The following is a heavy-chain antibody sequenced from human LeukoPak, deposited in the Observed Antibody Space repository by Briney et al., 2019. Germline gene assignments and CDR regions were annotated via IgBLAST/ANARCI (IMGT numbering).Heavy chain of an antibody. CDR2: INHSGST. D-gene: IGHD1-26*01. CDR3: ARLMGAPDRFDY. J-gene: IGHJ4*02. V-gene: IGHV4-34*01. Sequence: SETLSLTCAVYGGSFSGYQWNWIRQPPGKGLEWIGEINHSGSTNYNPSLKSRVTISVDTSKNQFSLKLSSVTAADSAVYYCARLMGAPDRFDYWGQGTLVTVSS. CDR1: GGSFSGYQ.